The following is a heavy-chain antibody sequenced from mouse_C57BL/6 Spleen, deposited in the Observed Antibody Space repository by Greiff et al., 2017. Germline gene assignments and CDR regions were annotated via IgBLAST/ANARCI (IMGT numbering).Heavy chain of an antibody. CDR1: GYTFTSYW. V-gene: IGHV1-50*01. CDR3: ARLGDDYDVDDY. CDR2: IDPSDSYT. Sequence: QVQLQQPGAELVKPGASVKLSCKASGYTFTSYWMQWVKQRPGQGLEWIGEIDPSDSYTNYNQKFKGKATLTVDTSSSTAYMQLSSLTSEDSAVYYCARLGDDYDVDDYWGQGTTLTVSS. D-gene: IGHD2-4*01. J-gene: IGHJ2*01.